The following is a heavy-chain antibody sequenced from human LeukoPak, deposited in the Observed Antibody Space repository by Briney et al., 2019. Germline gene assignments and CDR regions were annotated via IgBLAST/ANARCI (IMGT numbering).Heavy chain of an antibody. CDR2: ISYDGSNK. Sequence: GGSLRLSCAASGFIFSSYAMHWVRQAPGKGLEWVAVISYDGSNKYYADSVKGRFTISRDNSKNTLYLQMNSLRAEDTAVYYCAREGGYDSGRYYFDYWGQGTLVTVSS. CDR1: GFIFSSYA. V-gene: IGHV3-30-3*01. J-gene: IGHJ4*02. D-gene: IGHD3-3*01. CDR3: AREGGYDSGRYYFDY.